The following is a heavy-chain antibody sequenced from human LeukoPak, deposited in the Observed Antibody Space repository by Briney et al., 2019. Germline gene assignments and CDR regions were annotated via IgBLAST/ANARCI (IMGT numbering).Heavy chain of an antibody. J-gene: IGHJ4*02. CDR2: LYSGGST. D-gene: IGHD3-22*01. CDR1: GFTVSSTY. CDR3: ARDKGDYHTSGSLFVF. V-gene: IGHV3-53*01. Sequence: QPGGSLRLSCAASGFTVSSTYMSWVRQAPGKGLEWVSTLYSGGSTHYADSVKGRFTISRDNSKNSLYLQLNSLRAEDTAVYYCARDKGDYHTSGSLFVFGGQGTLVTVSS.